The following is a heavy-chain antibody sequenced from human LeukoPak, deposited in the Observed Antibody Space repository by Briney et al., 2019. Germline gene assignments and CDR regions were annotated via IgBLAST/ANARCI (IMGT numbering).Heavy chain of an antibody. V-gene: IGHV4-30-2*01. CDR3: ARQVTFGYAYAYYFDY. D-gene: IGHD5-18*01. J-gene: IGHJ4*02. CDR2: IYHSGST. Sequence: SETLSLTCAVSGGSISSGGYSWSWIRQPPGKGLEWIGYIYHSGSTYYNPSLKSRVTISVDRSKNQFSLKLSSVTAADTAVYYCARQVTFGYAYAYYFDYWGQGSLVTVSS. CDR1: GGSISSGGYS.